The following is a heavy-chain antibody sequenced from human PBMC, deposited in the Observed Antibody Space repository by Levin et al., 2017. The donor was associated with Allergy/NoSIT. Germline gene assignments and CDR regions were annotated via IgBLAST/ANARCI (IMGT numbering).Heavy chain of an antibody. CDR2: ISYDGSNK. Sequence: GESLKISCAASGFTFSSYAMHWVRQAPGKGLEWVAVISYDGSNKYYADSVKGRFTISRDNSKNTLYLQMNSLRAEDTAVYYCARDRVVPAAMIGDNWFDPWGQGTLVTVSS. CDR3: ARDRVVPAAMIGDNWFDP. CDR1: GFTFSSYA. J-gene: IGHJ5*02. D-gene: IGHD2-2*01. V-gene: IGHV3-30-3*01.